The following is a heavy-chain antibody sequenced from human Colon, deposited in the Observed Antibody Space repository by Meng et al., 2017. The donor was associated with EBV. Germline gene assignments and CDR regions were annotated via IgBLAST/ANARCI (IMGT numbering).Heavy chain of an antibody. J-gene: IGHJ4*02. D-gene: IGHD2-21*02. Sequence: HVQLQESGPGLVKPSXXLXLTCAXSGGSLSSRNWWSWVRQPPGKGLEWIGEIYHSGSTNYNPSLKSRVTISVDESKNQFSLRLSSVTAADTAVYYCARVGAYCGGDCYHPRWGQGTLVTVSS. CDR2: IYHSGST. V-gene: IGHV4-4*02. CDR3: ARVGAYCGGDCYHPR. CDR1: GGSLSSRNW.